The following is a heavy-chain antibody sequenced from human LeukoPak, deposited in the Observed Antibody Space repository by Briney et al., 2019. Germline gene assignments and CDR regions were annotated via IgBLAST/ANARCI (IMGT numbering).Heavy chain of an antibody. CDR2: ISRSGNYI. D-gene: IGHD1-1*01. Sequence: GGSLRLSCAASGFSFSSYEMMWVRQAPAKGLEWVSSISRSGNYINYVDSVKGRFTISRDHAQNSMYLQMNSLRAEVTAVYYCASANWNDVSYWGQGTLVSISS. CDR3: ASANWNDVSY. J-gene: IGHJ4*02. CDR1: GFSFSSYE. V-gene: IGHV3-21*01.